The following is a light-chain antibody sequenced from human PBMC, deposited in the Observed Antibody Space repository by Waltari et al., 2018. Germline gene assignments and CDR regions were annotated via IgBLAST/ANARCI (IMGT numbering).Light chain of an antibody. J-gene: IGLJ2*01. CDR3: QVWHTGTNHVV. V-gene: IGLV3-21*04. CDR2: YNS. CDR1: DIASKR. Sequence: SYVLTQPPSVSVAPGMTARITCEGTDIASKRFHWYQQRPGQAPVLVMYYNSDRPSGIPERFSGSNSGNTATLTITRVEAGDEADYYRQVWHTGTNHVVFGGGTKLTVL.